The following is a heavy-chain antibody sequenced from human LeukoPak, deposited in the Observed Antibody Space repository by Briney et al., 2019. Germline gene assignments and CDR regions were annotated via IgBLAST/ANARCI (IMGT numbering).Heavy chain of an antibody. CDR2: ISYDGSNK. D-gene: IGHD3-22*01. V-gene: IGHV3-30-3*01. Sequence: GRSLRLSCAASGFTFSSYAMHWVRQAPGKGLEWVAVISYDGSNKYYADSVKGRFTISRDNSKNTLYLQMNSLRAEDTAVCYCARDRGGYYLKYNWFDPWGQGTLVTVSS. CDR3: ARDRGGYYLKYNWFDP. J-gene: IGHJ5*02. CDR1: GFTFSSYA.